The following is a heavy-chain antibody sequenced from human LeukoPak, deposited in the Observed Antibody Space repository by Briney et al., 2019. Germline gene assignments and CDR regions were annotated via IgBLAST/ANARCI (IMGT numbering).Heavy chain of an antibody. J-gene: IGHJ6*03. V-gene: IGHV4-59*01. Sequence: SETLSLTCTVSGGSIGTYYWSWIRQPPGKGLEWIGYIYYSGITNYNPSLKSRVTISVDTSKNQFSLKLSSVTAADTAVYYCARASVTYYYYYYMDVWGKGTTVTVSS. CDR3: ARASVTYYYYYYMDV. D-gene: IGHD4-11*01. CDR1: GGSIGTYY. CDR2: IYYSGIT.